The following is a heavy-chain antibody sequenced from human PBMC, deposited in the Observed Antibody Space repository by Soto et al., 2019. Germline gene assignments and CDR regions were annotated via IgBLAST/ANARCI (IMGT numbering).Heavy chain of an antibody. CDR3: ARLLTTTVTTQEYAFDI. D-gene: IGHD4-17*01. V-gene: IGHV4-31*03. J-gene: IGHJ3*02. CDR2: IYYSGST. Sequence: SETLSLTCTVSGGSISSGGYYWSWIRQHPGKGLEWIGYIYYSGSTYYNPSLKSRVTISVDTSKNQFSLKLSSVTAADTAVYYCARLLTTTVTTQEYAFDIWGQGTMVTVSS. CDR1: GGSISSGGYY.